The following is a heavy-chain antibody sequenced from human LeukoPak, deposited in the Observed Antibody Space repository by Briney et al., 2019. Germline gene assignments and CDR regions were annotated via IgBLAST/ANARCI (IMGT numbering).Heavy chain of an antibody. J-gene: IGHJ3*02. D-gene: IGHD6-13*01. CDR2: IYYSGNT. CDR3: ARRRRIAAAGTDAFDI. V-gene: IGHV4-59*08. Sequence: SETLSLTCTVSGDSISNYYWNWIRQPPGKGLEWIGYIYYSGNTNYNPSLKSRVTISVDTSKTQFSLKLSSVTAADTAVYYCARRRRIAAAGTDAFDIWGQGTMVTVSS. CDR1: GDSISNYY.